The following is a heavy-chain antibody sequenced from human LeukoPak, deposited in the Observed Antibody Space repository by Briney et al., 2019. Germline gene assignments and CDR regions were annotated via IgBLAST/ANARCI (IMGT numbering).Heavy chain of an antibody. CDR1: GFTFSTYW. D-gene: IGHD3-10*01. CDR3: ARGGGSYYYYYMDV. J-gene: IGHJ6*03. V-gene: IGHV3-74*01. Sequence: GGSLRLSCAASGFTFSTYWMYWVRQAPGKGLVWVSHINTDGSSPNYADSVKGRFTISRDNAKNTLYLQMNSLRAEDTAVYYCARGGGSYYYYYMDVWGKGTTVTVSS. CDR2: INTDGSSP.